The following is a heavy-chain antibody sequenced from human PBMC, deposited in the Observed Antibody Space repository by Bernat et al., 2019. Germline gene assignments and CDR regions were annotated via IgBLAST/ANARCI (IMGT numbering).Heavy chain of an antibody. V-gene: IGHV5-51*01. D-gene: IGHD3-3*01. CDR2: IYPGDSDT. CDR3: ARFVGYDFWSGYQNWFDP. CDR1: GYSFTSYW. Sequence: LVQSGAEVKKPGESLKISCKGSGYSFTSYWIGWVRQMPGKGLEWMGIIYPGDSDTRYSPSFQGQVTISADKSISTAYLQWSSLKASDTAMYYCARFVGYDFWSGYQNWFDPWGQGTLVTVSS. J-gene: IGHJ5*02.